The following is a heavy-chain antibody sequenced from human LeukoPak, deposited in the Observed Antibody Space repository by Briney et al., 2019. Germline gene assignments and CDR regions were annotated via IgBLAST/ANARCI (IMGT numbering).Heavy chain of an antibody. CDR1: GGSFSGYY. V-gene: IGHV4-34*01. J-gene: IGHJ6*02. CDR2: INHSGST. CDR3: ARAPETETRDYYYGMDV. D-gene: IGHD1-14*01. Sequence: PSETLSLTCAVYGGSFSGYYWSWIRQPPGKGLEWIGEINHSGSTNYNPSLKSRVTISVDTSKNQFSLKLSSVTAADTAVYYCARAPETETRDYYYGMDVWGQGTTVTVSS.